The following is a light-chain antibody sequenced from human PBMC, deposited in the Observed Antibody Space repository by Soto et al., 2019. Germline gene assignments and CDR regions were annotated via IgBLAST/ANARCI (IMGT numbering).Light chain of an antibody. CDR1: QSVDTTF. J-gene: IGKJ1*01. CDR3: QQYMSSVT. V-gene: IGKV3-20*01. CDR2: GAS. Sequence: EIVLTQSPGSLSLSPGQRATLSCRASQSVDTTFFAWYQKKPGQAPRLLIQGASKRATGIPDRFSGSGSGTDFTLIISRREPEDFAVYYCQQYMSSVTFGQGTKGEIK.